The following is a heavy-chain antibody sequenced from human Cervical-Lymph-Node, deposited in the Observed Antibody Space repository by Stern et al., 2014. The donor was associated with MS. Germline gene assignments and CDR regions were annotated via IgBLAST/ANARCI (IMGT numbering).Heavy chain of an antibody. J-gene: IGHJ4*02. Sequence: VQLVESGAELKQPGSSVKVSCKVSGGTFEHYAISWVRQAPGQGLEWMGGIIPLFATANYARTFQGSVTITADKFTTTAFLELSSQISEDTAIYYCSRDPPEAALGLDTGDFWGQGSLVTVSS. V-gene: IGHV1-69*06. CDR1: GGTFEHYA. D-gene: IGHD1-1*01. CDR3: SRDPPEAALGLDTGDF. CDR2: IIPLFATA.